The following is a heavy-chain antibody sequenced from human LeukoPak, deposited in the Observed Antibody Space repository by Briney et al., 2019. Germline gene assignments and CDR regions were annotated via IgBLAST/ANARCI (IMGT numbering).Heavy chain of an antibody. Sequence: ASVKVSCKASGYTFTSYGISWVRPAPGQGLEWMGWISAYNGNTNYAQKLQGRVTMTTDTSTSTAYMELRSLRSDDTAVYYCARVKAVAGISYFDYWGQGTLVTVSS. D-gene: IGHD6-19*01. V-gene: IGHV1-18*01. J-gene: IGHJ4*02. CDR3: ARVKAVAGISYFDY. CDR1: GYTFTSYG. CDR2: ISAYNGNT.